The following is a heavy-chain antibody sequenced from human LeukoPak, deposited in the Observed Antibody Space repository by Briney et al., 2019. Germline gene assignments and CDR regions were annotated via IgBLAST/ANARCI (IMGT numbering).Heavy chain of an antibody. CDR1: GVSAITGDFS. D-gene: IGHD6-19*01. Sequence: PSETLSLTCVVSGVSAITGDFSWSWIRQPPGKGLEWIGFISYSGNTNYNPSLKSRVTISLDTSKNQFSLKLISVTAEDTAVYYCAREDSSGWHDDYFDYWGQGTLVTISS. V-gene: IGHV4-61*08. CDR2: ISYSGNT. J-gene: IGHJ4*02. CDR3: AREDSSGWHDDYFDY.